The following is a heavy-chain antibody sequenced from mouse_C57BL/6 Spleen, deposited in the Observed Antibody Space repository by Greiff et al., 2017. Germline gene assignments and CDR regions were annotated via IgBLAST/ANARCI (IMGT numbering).Heavy chain of an antibody. CDR3: ARSHYYYGSSYSSFAY. CDR1: GYTFTSYW. Sequence: QQSCKASGYTFTSYWMQWVKQRPGQGLEWIGEIDPSDSYTNYNQKFKGKATLTVDTSSSTAYMQLSSLTSEDSAVYYCARSHYYYGSSYSSFAYWGQGTLVTVSA. D-gene: IGHD1-1*01. V-gene: IGHV1-50*01. J-gene: IGHJ3*01. CDR2: IDPSDSYT.